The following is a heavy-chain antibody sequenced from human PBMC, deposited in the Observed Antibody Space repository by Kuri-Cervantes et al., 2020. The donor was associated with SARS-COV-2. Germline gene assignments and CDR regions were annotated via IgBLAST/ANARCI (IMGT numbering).Heavy chain of an antibody. CDR1: GGSTSSYY. Sequence: GPLRFSCQAPGGSTSSYYWSWIRQPPGKGLEWIGYIYYSGSTNYNPSLKSRVTISVDTSKNQFSLKLSTVTAADTAVYYCARVRIFGVPGFAFDIWGQGTMVTVSS. J-gene: IGHJ3*02. CDR3: ARVRIFGVPGFAFDI. CDR2: IYYSGST. D-gene: IGHD3-3*01. V-gene: IGHV4-59*01.